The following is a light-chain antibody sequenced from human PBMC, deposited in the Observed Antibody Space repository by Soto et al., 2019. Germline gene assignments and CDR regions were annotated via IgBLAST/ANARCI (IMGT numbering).Light chain of an antibody. CDR3: QQRSNWPPSIT. V-gene: IGKV3D-20*02. CDR2: AAS. J-gene: IGKJ5*01. CDR1: QSISSNY. Sequence: EIVLTQSPGTVSLSPGERATLSCRASQSISSNYLAWYQQKPGQAPRLLIYAASTRATGIPSRFSGSGSGTDFTLTITSLEPEDFAVYYCQQRSNWPPSITFGQGTRLDIK.